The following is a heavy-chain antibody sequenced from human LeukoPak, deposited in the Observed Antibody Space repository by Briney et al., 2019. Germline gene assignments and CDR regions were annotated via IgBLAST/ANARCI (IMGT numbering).Heavy chain of an antibody. CDR3: AAGETEYYYDSSGYQPYAFDI. Sequence: GGSLRLSCAASGFTFSSYAMSWVRQAPGKGLEWVSAISGSGGSTYYTDSVKGRFTISRDNSKNTLYLQMSSLRAEDTAVYYCAAGETEYYYDSSGYQPYAFDIWGQGTMVTVSS. CDR1: GFTFSSYA. CDR2: ISGSGGST. V-gene: IGHV3-23*01. J-gene: IGHJ3*02. D-gene: IGHD3-22*01.